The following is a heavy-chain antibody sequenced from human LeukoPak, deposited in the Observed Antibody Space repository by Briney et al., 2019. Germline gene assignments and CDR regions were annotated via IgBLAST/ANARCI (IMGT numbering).Heavy chain of an antibody. CDR3: ARQDTEWFDP. D-gene: IGHD5-18*01. CDR2: IGPSDSYT. CDR1: GYSFTSYW. V-gene: IGHV5-10-1*01. J-gene: IGHJ5*02. Sequence: GESLKISCKGSGYSFTSYWISWVRQMPGKGLEWMGRIGPSDSYTNYSPSFQGHVTISADKSISTAYLQWSSLKASDTAMYYCARQDTEWFDPWGQGTLVTVSS.